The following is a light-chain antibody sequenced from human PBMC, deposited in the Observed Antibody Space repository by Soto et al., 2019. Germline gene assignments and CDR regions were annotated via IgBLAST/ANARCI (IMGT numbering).Light chain of an antibody. CDR2: AVS. CDR1: QDIRNE. J-gene: IGKJ2*01. Sequence: DTQMTQSPSSLSASVGDRVTITCRASQDIRNELAWYQQKSVKAPKRLIYAVSSLESGVPSRFSGSRSGTEFTLTITSLQPEDFATYYCLQHNSYPHTVGQGTKVDIK. V-gene: IGKV1-17*01. CDR3: LQHNSYPHT.